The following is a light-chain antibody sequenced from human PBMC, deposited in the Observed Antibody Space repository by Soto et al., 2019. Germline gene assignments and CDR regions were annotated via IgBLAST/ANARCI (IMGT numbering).Light chain of an antibody. V-gene: IGKV3-15*01. Sequence: EIVMTQSPATLSVSPGERATLSCRASQSVGSNLAWYLQKPGQAPRLLIYGASTRAIGIPATFSGRGSGTEFTFTITSLQAEDFGIYFCQRYNNWPPDRTFGQGTKVEIK. CDR3: QRYNNWPPDRT. J-gene: IGKJ1*01. CDR2: GAS. CDR1: QSVGSN.